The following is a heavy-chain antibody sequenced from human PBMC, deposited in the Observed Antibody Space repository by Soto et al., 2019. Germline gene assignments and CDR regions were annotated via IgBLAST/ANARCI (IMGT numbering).Heavy chain of an antibody. J-gene: IGHJ4*02. Sequence: QVQVMQSGAEVKKPGDSVKVSCKTSGYIFSDYGINWVRQAPAQGLEWMGWISGYSGNSNLAQKFQGRVPMTTDKSTRTAYMELRRLRSDDTAVYYCAKRTSVITWGESDYWGQGTLVTVSS. CDR2: ISGYSGNS. CDR1: GYIFSDYG. V-gene: IGHV1-18*04. CDR3: AKRTSVITWGESDY. D-gene: IGHD3-16*01.